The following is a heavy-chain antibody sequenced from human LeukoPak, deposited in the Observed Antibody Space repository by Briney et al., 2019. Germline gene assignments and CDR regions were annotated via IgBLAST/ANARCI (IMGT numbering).Heavy chain of an antibody. CDR3: ARDSQGGGVDCSGGSCYSGLHNWFDP. J-gene: IGHJ5*02. Sequence: HTGRSLRLSCAASGFTFSSYGMHWVRQAPGKGLERVAVIWYDGSNKYYADSVKGRFTISRDNSKNTLYLQMNSLRAEDTAVYYCARDSQGGGVDCSGGSCYSGLHNWFDPWGQGTLVTVSS. D-gene: IGHD2-15*01. CDR1: GFTFSSYG. V-gene: IGHV3-33*01. CDR2: IWYDGSNK.